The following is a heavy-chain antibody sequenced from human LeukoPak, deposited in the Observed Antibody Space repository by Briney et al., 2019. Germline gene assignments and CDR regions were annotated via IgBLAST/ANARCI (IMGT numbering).Heavy chain of an antibody. Sequence: SETLSLTCTVSGGSISSYYWSWIRQPAGKGLEWIGRIYTSGSTNYNPSLKSRVTMSVDTSKNQFSLKLSSVTAADTAVYYCARDGRELPPRGRFDPWGQGTLVTVSS. V-gene: IGHV4-4*07. J-gene: IGHJ5*02. CDR3: ARDGRELPPRGRFDP. D-gene: IGHD1-26*01. CDR2: IYTSGST. CDR1: GGSISSYY.